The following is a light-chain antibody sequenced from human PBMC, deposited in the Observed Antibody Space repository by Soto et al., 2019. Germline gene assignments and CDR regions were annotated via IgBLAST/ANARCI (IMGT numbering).Light chain of an antibody. V-gene: IGKV3-20*01. Sequence: EIVLTQSPGTLSLSPGERATLSCRASQSAFSTYLAWFQQKPGQAPRLLIYGASSRASGIPDRFSGSGSGTDFTLTISRLEPEDFAVYYCHQYGSSPWTLGQGTKVDIK. CDR2: GAS. J-gene: IGKJ1*01. CDR1: QSAFSTY. CDR3: HQYGSSPWT.